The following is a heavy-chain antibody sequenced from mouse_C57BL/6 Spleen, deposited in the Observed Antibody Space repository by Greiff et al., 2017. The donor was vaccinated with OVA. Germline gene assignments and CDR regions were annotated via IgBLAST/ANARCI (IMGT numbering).Heavy chain of an antibody. Sequence: EVKVVESGPELVKPGASVKISCKASGYSFTDYNMNWVKQSNGKSLEWIGVINPNYGTTSYNQKFKGKATLTVDQSSSTAYMQLNSLTSEDSAVYYCARSDGSNYFDYWGQGTTLTVSS. CDR3: ARSDGSNYFDY. CDR2: INPNYGTT. D-gene: IGHD1-1*01. CDR1: GYSFTDYN. V-gene: IGHV1-39*01. J-gene: IGHJ2*01.